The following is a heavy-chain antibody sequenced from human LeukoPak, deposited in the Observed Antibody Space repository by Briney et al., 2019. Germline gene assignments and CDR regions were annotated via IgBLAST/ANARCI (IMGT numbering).Heavy chain of an antibody. CDR3: TTDSHILTGIDAFDI. J-gene: IGHJ3*02. CDR2: IKSKTDGGTT. Sequence: GGSLRLSCAASGFTFSNAWMSWVRQAPGKGLEWVGRIKSKTDGGTTDYAAPVKGRFTISRDDSKNTLYLQMNSLKTEDTAVYYCTTDSHILTGIDAFDIWGQGTMVTVSS. D-gene: IGHD3-9*01. CDR1: GFTFSNAW. V-gene: IGHV3-15*01.